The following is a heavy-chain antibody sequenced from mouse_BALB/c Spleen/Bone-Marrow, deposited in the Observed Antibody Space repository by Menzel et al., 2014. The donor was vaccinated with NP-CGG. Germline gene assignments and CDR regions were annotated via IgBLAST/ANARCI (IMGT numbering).Heavy chain of an antibody. CDR1: GYTFTVYY. J-gene: IGHJ4*01. V-gene: IGHV1-26*01. CDR3: ARSRAMDY. CDR2: INPNNGNV. Sequence: EVKLVESGPDLVKPGASVKMSCKASGYTFTVYYIKWVRQSHGKRLEWIGDINPNNGNVFYNEKFKGKASLTVDKSSTSAYMQLNSLTSEDSAVYYCARSRAMDYWGQGTSVTVSS.